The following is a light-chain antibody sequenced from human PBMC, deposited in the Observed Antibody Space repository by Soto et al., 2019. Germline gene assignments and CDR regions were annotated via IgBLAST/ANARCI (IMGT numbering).Light chain of an antibody. Sequence: DVQVTQSPASLSASVGDRVNISCRTSRGIYNYLAWYQQKSGQIPKLLINAASSLQSGVPSRFSGSGSGTDFTLSISSLQPEDVATYYCHKYDSAPRTFGQWTTVDIK. J-gene: IGKJ1*01. CDR1: RGIYNY. CDR2: AAS. V-gene: IGKV1-27*01. CDR3: HKYDSAPRT.